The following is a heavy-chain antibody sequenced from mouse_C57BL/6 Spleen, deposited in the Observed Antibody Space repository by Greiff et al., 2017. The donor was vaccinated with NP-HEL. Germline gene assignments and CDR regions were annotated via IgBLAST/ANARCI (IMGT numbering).Heavy chain of an antibody. CDR2: ISGGGGNT. J-gene: IGHJ2*01. D-gene: IGHD1-1*01. Sequence: EVKVVESGGGLVKPGGSLKLSCAASGFTFSSYTMSWVRQTPEKRLEWVATISGGGGNTYYPDSVKGRFTISRDNAKNTLYLQMSSLRSEDTALYYCARHEVVATGFDYWGQGTTLTVSS. V-gene: IGHV5-9*01. CDR1: GFTFSSYT. CDR3: ARHEVVATGFDY.